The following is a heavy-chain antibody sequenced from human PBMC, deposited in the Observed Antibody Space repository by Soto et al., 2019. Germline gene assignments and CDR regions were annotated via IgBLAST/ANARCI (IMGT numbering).Heavy chain of an antibody. CDR1: GFTFSNYG. V-gene: IGHV3-30*18. D-gene: IGHD3-3*01. CDR3: AKCGLDDFGLVCGMDV. CDR2: ISFDGGDE. Sequence: QVQLVESGGGVVQPGRSLRLSCAASGFTFSNYGMHWVRQAPGKGLEWVALISFDGGDEYCADAVKGRFTISRDNSKNTMYLQMNCLRAEDTAVYYCAKCGLDDFGLVCGMDVWGQGTTVTVSS. J-gene: IGHJ6*02.